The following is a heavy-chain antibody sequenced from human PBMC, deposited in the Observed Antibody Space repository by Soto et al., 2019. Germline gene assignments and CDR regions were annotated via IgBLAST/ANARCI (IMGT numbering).Heavy chain of an antibody. CDR2: IIPIFGTA. CDR3: ARVGSSSSIQNAFQH. V-gene: IGHV1-69*13. Sequence: GASVKVSCKASGGTFSSYAISWVRQAPGQGLEWMGGIIPIFGTANYAQKFQGRVTITADESTSTAYMELSSLRSEDTAVYYCARVGSSSSIQNAFQHWGQGTLVNVSS. D-gene: IGHD6-6*01. CDR1: GGTFSSYA. J-gene: IGHJ1*01.